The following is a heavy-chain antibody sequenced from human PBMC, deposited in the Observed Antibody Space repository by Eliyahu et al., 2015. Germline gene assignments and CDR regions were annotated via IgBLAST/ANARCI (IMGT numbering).Heavy chain of an antibody. V-gene: IGHV3-23*01. J-gene: IGHJ4*02. CDR3: SKGDTMVRGGRLEY. CDR1: GFXFSTYA. D-gene: IGHD3-10*01. Sequence: EVQLLESGGGLVQPGGSLXLSCAAXGFXFSTYAMSWVRQAPGKGLEWVSGISGSGGSTYYADSVKGRVTISRDNSKNTLYLQMDSLRAEDTAIYYCSKGDTMVRGGRLEYWGQGTLVTVSS. CDR2: ISGSGGST.